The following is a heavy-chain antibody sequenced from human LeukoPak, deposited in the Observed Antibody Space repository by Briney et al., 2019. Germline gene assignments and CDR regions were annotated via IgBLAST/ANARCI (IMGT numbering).Heavy chain of an antibody. CDR2: ISGSGGST. Sequence: GGSLRLSCAASGFTFSGYAMSWVRQAPGKGLEWVSTISGSGGSTYYADSVKGRFTISRDNSKNTLYLQMNSLRAEDTAVYYCATDMVATEALDYWGQGTLVTVSS. J-gene: IGHJ4*02. CDR3: ATDMVATEALDY. V-gene: IGHV3-23*01. CDR1: GFTFSGYA. D-gene: IGHD5-12*01.